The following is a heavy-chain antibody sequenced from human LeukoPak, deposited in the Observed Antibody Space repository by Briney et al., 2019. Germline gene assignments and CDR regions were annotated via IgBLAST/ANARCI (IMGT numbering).Heavy chain of an antibody. D-gene: IGHD3-22*01. CDR2: IKQDGSDK. CDR3: ARDPWADSSGFPLHH. J-gene: IGHJ1*01. CDR1: GFTFSRYW. Sequence: PGGSLRLSCAASGFTFSRYWMSWVRQTPEKGLECVANIKQDGSDKFYVDSVRGRFTISRDNAKNSLYLQVNSLRVEDTALYYCARDPWADSSGFPLHHWGQGTLVTVSS. V-gene: IGHV3-7*03.